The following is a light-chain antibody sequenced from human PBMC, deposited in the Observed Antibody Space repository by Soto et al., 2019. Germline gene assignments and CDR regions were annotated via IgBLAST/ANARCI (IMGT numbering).Light chain of an antibody. J-gene: IGKJ4*01. Sequence: VVLTQSPATLSSSPGERATLCCRASQSISEFLAWYQQKPGQAPRLLIYDASNRATGTPARFSGSGSGTDFTLTISSLEAEDFALYYCQQRSKWPVTFGGGTKVEIK. CDR3: QQRSKWPVT. V-gene: IGKV3-11*01. CDR2: DAS. CDR1: QSISEF.